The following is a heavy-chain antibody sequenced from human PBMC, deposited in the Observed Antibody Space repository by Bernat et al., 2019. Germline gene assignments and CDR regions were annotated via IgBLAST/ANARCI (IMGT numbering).Heavy chain of an antibody. CDR3: AKDSGFRENCQDY. J-gene: IGHJ4*02. D-gene: IGHD3-10*01. CDR1: GFTFSSYA. Sequence: EVQLVESGGDLVQPGGSLRLSCAASGFTFSSYAMSCVRQAPGKGLEWVSAISGSGGSTYYADSVKGRFTISRDNSKNTLYLQMNSLRAEDTAVYYCAKDSGFRENCQDYWGQGTLVTVSS. V-gene: IGHV3-23*04. CDR2: ISGSGGST.